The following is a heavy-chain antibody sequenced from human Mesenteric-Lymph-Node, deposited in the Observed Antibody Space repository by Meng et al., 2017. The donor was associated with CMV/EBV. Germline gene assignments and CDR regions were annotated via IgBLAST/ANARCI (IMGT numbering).Heavy chain of an antibody. V-gene: IGHV1-69*10. D-gene: IGHD2-2*01. Sequence: YAISWVRQAPGQGLEWMGGIIPILGIANYAQKFQGRVTITADKSTSTAYMELSSLRSEDTAVYYCAREWGYCSSTSCYPHQKYNWFDPWGQGTLVTVSS. CDR2: IIPILGIA. CDR1: YA. J-gene: IGHJ5*02. CDR3: AREWGYCSSTSCYPHQKYNWFDP.